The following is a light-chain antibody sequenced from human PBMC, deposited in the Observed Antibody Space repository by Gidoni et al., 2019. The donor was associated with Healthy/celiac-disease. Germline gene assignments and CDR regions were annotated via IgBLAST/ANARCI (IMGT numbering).Light chain of an antibody. V-gene: IGKV1-39*01. J-gene: IGKJ4*01. Sequence: DIQMTQYPSSLSASVGERVTITCRARQSICSSLNWYQQKPGKAPKLLIYAASSLQSGVPSSFSGSGSATDFTLTISSLQPEDFATYYCQQSYSTPLTFGGGTKVEIK. CDR3: QQSYSTPLT. CDR1: QSICSS. CDR2: AAS.